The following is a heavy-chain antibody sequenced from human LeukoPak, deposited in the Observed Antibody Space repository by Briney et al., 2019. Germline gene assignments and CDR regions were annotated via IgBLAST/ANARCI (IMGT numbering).Heavy chain of an antibody. CDR1: GGSISSGDYY. V-gene: IGHV4-30-4*08. D-gene: IGHD3-22*01. Sequence: PSQTLSLTCTVSGGSISSGDYYWSWIRQPPGKGLEWIGFIYYSGSTSYNPSLKSRVTISLDTSKNYFSLKLTSVTAADTAMYYCARGDYYDSSGYYYHWGQGTLATVSS. J-gene: IGHJ5*02. CDR2: IYYSGST. CDR3: ARGDYYDSSGYYYH.